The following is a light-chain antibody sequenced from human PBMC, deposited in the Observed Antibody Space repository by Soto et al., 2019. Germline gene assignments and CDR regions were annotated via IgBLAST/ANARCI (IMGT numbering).Light chain of an antibody. V-gene: IGKV1-27*01. J-gene: IGKJ3*01. Sequence: DTQMTQSPSSLSASVGDRVIITCRASQAISKFLAWYQQKPGKVPKLLISGASTLQSGVPYRFSGSGSETDFTLTISSLQPDDVATYYCQKYNLAPFTFGPGTKVDIK. CDR1: QAISKF. CDR2: GAS. CDR3: QKYNLAPFT.